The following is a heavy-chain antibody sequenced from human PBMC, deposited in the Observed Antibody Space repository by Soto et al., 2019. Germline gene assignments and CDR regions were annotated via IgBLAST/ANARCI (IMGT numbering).Heavy chain of an antibody. CDR3: ARYLRAVGMASRFDP. J-gene: IGHJ5*02. V-gene: IGHV3-11*01. CDR2: IGNRGTGI. D-gene: IGHD6-13*01. CDR1: GFTFGDYY. Sequence: QVQLVESGGGLVKPGGSLRLSCEASGFTFGDYYMTWIRQAPGKGLEWVSFIGNRGTGIYYADSVKGRFTIFRDNAKNSLYLQMKRMRAEDTAMYYCARYLRAVGMASRFDPWGQGTLVTVSS.